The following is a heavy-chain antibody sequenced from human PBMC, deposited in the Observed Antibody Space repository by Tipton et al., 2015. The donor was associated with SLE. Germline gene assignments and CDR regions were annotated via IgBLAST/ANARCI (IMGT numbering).Heavy chain of an antibody. D-gene: IGHD5-24*01. CDR3: ARLTMTSIAY. J-gene: IGHJ4*02. Sequence: TLSLTCTVSGGSISSGTYYWSWIRQPAGKGLESIGYIYISGSTNYNPSLKSRVIISLDASKNQFSLKLTSVTAADTAMYHCARLTMTSIAYWGQGTLLTVSS. CDR1: GGSISSGTYY. CDR2: IYISGST. V-gene: IGHV4-61*09.